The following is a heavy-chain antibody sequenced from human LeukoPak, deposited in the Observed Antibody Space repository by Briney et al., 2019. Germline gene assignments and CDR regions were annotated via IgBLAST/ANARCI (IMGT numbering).Heavy chain of an antibody. Sequence: GGSLRLSCEASGFTSISYWMSWVRQAPGKGLEWVANIKQDGSEKYYVDSVKGRFTISRDNAKNSLYLQMNSLRAEDTAVYYCARARFETTVTTLVRKKDYYYYNMDVWGNGTTVTVSS. D-gene: IGHD4-17*01. CDR3: ARARFETTVTTLVRKKDYYYYNMDV. V-gene: IGHV3-7*01. J-gene: IGHJ6*03. CDR2: IKQDGSEK. CDR1: GFTSISYW.